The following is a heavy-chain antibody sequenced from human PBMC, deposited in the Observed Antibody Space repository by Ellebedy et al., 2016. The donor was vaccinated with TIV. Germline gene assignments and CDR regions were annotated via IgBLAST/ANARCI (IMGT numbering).Heavy chain of an antibody. V-gene: IGHV4-38-2*02. CDR1: GYSISSGYY. CDR3: ARDGQWLARGYHDY. J-gene: IGHJ4*02. CDR2: IYHSGST. Sequence: MPGGSLRLSCTVSGYSISSGYYWGWIRQPPGKGLEWIGSIYHSGSTYYNPSLKSRVTISVDTSKNQFSLKLSSVTAADTAVYYCARDGQWLARGYHDYWGQGTLVTVSS. D-gene: IGHD6-19*01.